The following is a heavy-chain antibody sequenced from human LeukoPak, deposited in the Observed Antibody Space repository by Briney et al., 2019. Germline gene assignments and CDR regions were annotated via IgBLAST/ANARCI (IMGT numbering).Heavy chain of an antibody. J-gene: IGHJ4*02. CDR2: IRYDGSNK. Sequence: PGGSLRLSCAASGFTFSSYGMHWVRQAPGKGLEWVAFIRYDGSNKYYADSVKGRFTISRDNSKNTLYLQMNSLRAEDTAVYYCARDRLHDYGDYALDYWGQGTLVTVSS. CDR1: GFTFSSYG. V-gene: IGHV3-30*02. D-gene: IGHD4-17*01. CDR3: ARDRLHDYGDYALDY.